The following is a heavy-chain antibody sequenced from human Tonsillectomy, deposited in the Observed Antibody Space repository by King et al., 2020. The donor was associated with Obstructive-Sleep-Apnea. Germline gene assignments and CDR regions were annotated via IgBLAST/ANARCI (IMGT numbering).Heavy chain of an antibody. J-gene: IGHJ4*02. Sequence: VQLQQWGAGLLKPSETLSLTCAVYGGSFSGYYWSWIRQPPGKGLEWIGEINHSGSTNYNPSLKSRVTISVDTSKNQFSLKLSSVTAADTAVYYCARAAELWFGELSFDYWGQGTLVTVSS. V-gene: IGHV4-34*01. CDR2: INHSGST. CDR1: GGSFSGYY. D-gene: IGHD3-10*01. CDR3: ARAAELWFGELSFDY.